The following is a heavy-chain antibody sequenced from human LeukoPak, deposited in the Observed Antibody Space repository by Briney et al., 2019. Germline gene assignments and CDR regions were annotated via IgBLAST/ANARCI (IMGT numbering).Heavy chain of an antibody. J-gene: IGHJ5*02. CDR3: ARDYYPSTVEGGFRWFDP. D-gene: IGHD4-23*01. CDR2: IIPIFGTA. Sequence: RGASVKVSCKASGGTFSSYAISRVRQAPGQGLEWVGGIIPIFGTANYAQRFQGRVTITADESTSTAYMELSSLRSEDTAVYYCARDYYPSTVEGGFRWFDPWGQGTLVTVSS. CDR1: GGTFSSYA. V-gene: IGHV1-69*01.